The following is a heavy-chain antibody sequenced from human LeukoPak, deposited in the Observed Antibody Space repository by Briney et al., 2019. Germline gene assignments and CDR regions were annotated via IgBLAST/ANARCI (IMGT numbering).Heavy chain of an antibody. CDR3: AKLAGAAYTWVDP. Sequence: GESLKISCEGSGYTFTDYWIGWVRQMPGKGLEWMAIIHPSDSDTRYSPSFQGQVTISADKSISTAYLQWSSLKASDTAVYYCAKLAGAAYTWVDPWGKGTLVTVS. V-gene: IGHV5-51*01. D-gene: IGHD3-16*01. CDR1: GYTFTDYW. CDR2: IHPSDSDT. J-gene: IGHJ5*02.